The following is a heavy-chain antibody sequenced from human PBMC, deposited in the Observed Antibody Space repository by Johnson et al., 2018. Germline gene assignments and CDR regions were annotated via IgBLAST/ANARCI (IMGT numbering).Heavy chain of an antibody. CDR2: IKNDGSST. D-gene: IGHD1-14*01. CDR1: GFTFSIYW. CDR3: ARVFAPDDPYYHGMDV. J-gene: IGHJ6*02. V-gene: IGHV3-74*01. Sequence: VQLQESGGGLVQPGGSLRLSCAASGFTFSIYWMYWVRQAPGKGLVWVSRIKNDGSSTGYADSVKGRFTITRDNTKNSLYLQMSSLRVEDTALYYCARVFAPDDPYYHGMDVWGQGTTVTVSS.